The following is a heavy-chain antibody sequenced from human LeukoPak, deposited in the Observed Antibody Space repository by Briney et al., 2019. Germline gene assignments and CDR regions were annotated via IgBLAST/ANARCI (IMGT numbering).Heavy chain of an antibody. V-gene: IGHV3-23*01. Sequence: GGSGRLACTGSGYTFRTYAFSWVRQAPGKGLEWVSATGSNGVTYYADSVKGRFTISRDNSKNALYLQMNGLRADDTAVYYCGIRATIDYYLLWGQ. CDR3: GIRATIDYYLL. CDR1: GYTFRTYA. J-gene: IGHJ1*01. CDR2: TGSNGVT. D-gene: IGHD3-22*01.